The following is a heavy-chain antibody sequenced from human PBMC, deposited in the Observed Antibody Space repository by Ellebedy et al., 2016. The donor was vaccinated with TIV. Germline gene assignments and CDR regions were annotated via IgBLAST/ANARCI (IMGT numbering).Heavy chain of an antibody. CDR3: ARGSDGQDY. D-gene: IGHD2-8*01. J-gene: IGHJ4*02. CDR2: IDSDGSTT. V-gene: IGHV3-74*01. Sequence: GESLKISCAASGFTFSNYWMHWVCQAPGKGLVWVSNIDSDGSTTIYADSVKGRFTISRDNAKNTLYLQMNSLTVEDTAVYYCARGSDGQDYWGQGTLVTVSS. CDR1: GFTFSNYW.